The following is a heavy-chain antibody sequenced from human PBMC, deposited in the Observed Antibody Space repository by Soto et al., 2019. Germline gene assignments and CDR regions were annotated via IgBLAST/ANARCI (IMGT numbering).Heavy chain of an antibody. CDR2: INTCSGST. D-gene: IGHD2-15*01. V-gene: IGHV1-18*04. Sequence: ASVKVSCKASGYPFTSYGISWVRQAPGQGLEWMGWINTCSGSTKYAQKFQGRITMTTETSTSTAYMELRSLRSDDTAVYYCARIFVVDYEFWGQGTPVTVSS. CDR1: GYPFTSYG. J-gene: IGHJ4*02. CDR3: ARIFVVDYEF.